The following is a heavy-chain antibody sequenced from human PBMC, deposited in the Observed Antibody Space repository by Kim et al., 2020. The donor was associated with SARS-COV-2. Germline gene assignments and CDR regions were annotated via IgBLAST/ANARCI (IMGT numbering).Heavy chain of an antibody. J-gene: IGHJ4*02. D-gene: IGHD1-1*01. Sequence: GLSTSYADSVKGRFTISRDNDRNVLYLQMEGLRADDTAVYYCARTNNVDYWGQGTLVTVSA. CDR2: GLST. V-gene: IGHV3-74*01. CDR3: ARTNNVDY.